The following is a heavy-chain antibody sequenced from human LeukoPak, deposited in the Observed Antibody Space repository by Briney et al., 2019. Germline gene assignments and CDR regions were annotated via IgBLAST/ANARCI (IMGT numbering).Heavy chain of an antibody. V-gene: IGHV3-23*01. CDR2: ISGNSGST. Sequence: GGSLRLSCAASGFTFSSYAMSWVRQAPGKGLEWVSVISGNSGSTYYADSVKGRFTISRDNSKNTLYLQMNSLRAEDTAVYYCAKRAHQDYYYYYGMDVWGQGTTVTVSS. J-gene: IGHJ6*02. CDR3: AKRAHQDYYYYYGMDV. CDR1: GFTFSSYA.